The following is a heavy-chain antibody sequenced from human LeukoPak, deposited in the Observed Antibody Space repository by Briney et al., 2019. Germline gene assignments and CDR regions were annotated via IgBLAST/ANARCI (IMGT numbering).Heavy chain of an antibody. CDR2: ISSSSSYI. CDR3: ARGSSGEDYFDY. CDR1: GFTFSSYS. Sequence: PGGSLRLXCAASGFTFSSYSMNWVRQAPGKGLEWVSSISSSSSYIYYADSVKGRFTISRDNAKNSLYLQMNSLRAEGTAVYYCARGSSGEDYFDYWGQGTLVTVSS. D-gene: IGHD1-26*01. J-gene: IGHJ4*02. V-gene: IGHV3-21*01.